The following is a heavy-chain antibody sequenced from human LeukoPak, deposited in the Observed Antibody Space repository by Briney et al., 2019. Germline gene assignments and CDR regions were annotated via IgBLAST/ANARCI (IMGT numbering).Heavy chain of an antibody. V-gene: IGHV3-21*01. J-gene: IGHJ4*02. CDR1: GFTFSSYS. Sequence: GGSLRLSRAASGFTFSSYSMNWVRQAPGKGLEWVSAISSSSNYIYYADSVKGRFTISRDNAKNSLFLQMNSLRAEDTAVYYCARVPVLLTMGGDYWGQGTLVTVSS. D-gene: IGHD2/OR15-2a*01. CDR3: ARVPVLLTMGGDY. CDR2: ISSSSNYI.